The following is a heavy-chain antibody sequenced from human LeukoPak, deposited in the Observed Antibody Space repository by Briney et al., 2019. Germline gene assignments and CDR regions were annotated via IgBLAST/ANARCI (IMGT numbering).Heavy chain of an antibody. CDR2: TSYDGSNE. D-gene: IGHD1-26*01. CDR3: ARAKGLSGSYLDNWFDP. V-gene: IGHV3-30*04. Sequence: GGSLRLSCAASGFTFSRYDMHWVRQAPGKGLEWVAVTSYDGSNEIYAGSVKGRFTISRDNSRNTLYLQMDSLRPEDTAIYYCARAKGLSGSYLDNWFDPWGQGTLVTVSS. CDR1: GFTFSRYD. J-gene: IGHJ5*02.